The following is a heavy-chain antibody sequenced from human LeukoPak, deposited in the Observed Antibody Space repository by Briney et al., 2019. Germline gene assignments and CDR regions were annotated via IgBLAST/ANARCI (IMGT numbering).Heavy chain of an antibody. CDR2: ISSSGSTI. D-gene: IGHD3-3*01. V-gene: IGHV3-48*03. J-gene: IGHJ4*02. CDR1: GFTFSSYE. Sequence: EPGGSLRLSCAASGFTFSSYEMNWVRQAPGKGLEWVSYISSSGSTIYYADSVKGRFTISRDNSKNTLYLQMNSLRAEDTAVYYCANSWYYDFWGWGQGTLVTVSS. CDR3: ANSWYYDFWG.